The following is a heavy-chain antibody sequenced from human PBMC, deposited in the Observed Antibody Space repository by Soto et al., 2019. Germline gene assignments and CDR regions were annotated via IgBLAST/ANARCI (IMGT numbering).Heavy chain of an antibody. D-gene: IGHD6-6*01. CDR1: GLTSSDSA. CDR3: AKFLAAPSRTGTYGMAV. J-gene: IGHJ6*02. CDR2: ISGAGGST. V-gene: IGHV3-23*01. Sequence: EVQLLESGGGLVQPGGSLRLSCAASGLTSSDSAMSWVRQAPGKGLEWVSAISGAGGSTYYADSVKGRFTISRDNFMKMMYLQMDSLRVEDTAVYYCAKFLAAPSRTGTYGMAVWGQGTTVIV.